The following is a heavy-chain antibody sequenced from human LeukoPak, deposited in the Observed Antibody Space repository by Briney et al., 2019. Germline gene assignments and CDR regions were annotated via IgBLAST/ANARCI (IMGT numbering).Heavy chain of an antibody. V-gene: IGHV1-18*01. Sequence: ASVKVSCKASGYTFTSYGISWVRQAPGQGLEWMGWISAYNGNTNYAQKLQGRVTMTTDTSTSTAYMELRSLRSDDTAVYYCARDPTVVRKEFVSDESQDISYDESYNYYAMDVWGQGTTVIVSS. CDR1: GYTFTSYG. CDR2: ISAYNGNT. CDR3: ARDPTVVRKEFVSDESQDISYDESYNYYAMDV. J-gene: IGHJ6*02. D-gene: IGHD3-10*01.